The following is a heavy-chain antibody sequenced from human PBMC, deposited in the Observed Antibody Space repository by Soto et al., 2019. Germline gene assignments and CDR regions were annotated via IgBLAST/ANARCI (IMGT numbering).Heavy chain of an antibody. CDR1: GYTLTELS. Sequence: ASVKVSCKVSGYTLTELSMHWVRQAPGKGLEWMGGFDPEDGETIYAQKFQGRVTMTEDTSTDTAYMELSSLRSEDTAVYYCAKDTIKFPELPTLWDYWGQGTLVTVSS. CDR2: FDPEDGET. CDR3: AKDTIKFPELPTLWDY. J-gene: IGHJ4*02. D-gene: IGHD1-7*01. V-gene: IGHV1-24*01.